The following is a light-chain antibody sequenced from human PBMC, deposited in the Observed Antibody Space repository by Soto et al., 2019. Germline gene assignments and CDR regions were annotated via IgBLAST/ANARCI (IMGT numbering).Light chain of an antibody. CDR1: WYNIGKNL. Sequence: QSVLTQPPSASGTPGQTVTISCSGGWYNIGKNLGYWYQQFPGTAPKLLIYMTNQRPSGVPDRFSGSKSGSSASLAVSGLRSEDEAVYYCAAWDDSLNGRVFGTGTKLTVL. V-gene: IGLV1-47*01. CDR3: AAWDDSLNGRV. CDR2: MTN. J-gene: IGLJ1*01.